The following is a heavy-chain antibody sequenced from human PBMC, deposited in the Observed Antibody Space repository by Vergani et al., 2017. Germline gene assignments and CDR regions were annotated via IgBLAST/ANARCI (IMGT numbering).Heavy chain of an antibody. D-gene: IGHD4-17*01. CDR3: AKDNGEGGDRPYYYYGMDV. CDR1: GFPFDDFA. J-gene: IGHJ6*02. CDR2: ISWDGGST. V-gene: IGHV3-43D*03. Sequence: EVQLVESGGVVVQPGGSLRLSCSASGFPFDDFAMHWFRPAPGKGLDWVSLISWDGGSTYYADSVKGRFTISRDNSKNSLYLQMNSLRAEDTALYYCAKDNGEGGDRPYYYYGMDVWGQGTTVTVAS.